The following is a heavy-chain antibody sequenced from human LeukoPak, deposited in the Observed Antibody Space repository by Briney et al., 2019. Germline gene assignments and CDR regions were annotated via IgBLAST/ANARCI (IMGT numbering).Heavy chain of an antibody. CDR1: GSTFSSYS. Sequence: GGSLRLSCAASGSTFSSYSMNWVRQAPGKGLEWVSYISSSSSTIYYADSVKGRFTISRDNAENTLYLQMNSLRAEDTAVYYCARGWITRVSDWGQGTLVTVSS. V-gene: IGHV3-48*04. CDR2: ISSSSSTI. D-gene: IGHD7-27*01. CDR3: ARGWITRVSD. J-gene: IGHJ4*02.